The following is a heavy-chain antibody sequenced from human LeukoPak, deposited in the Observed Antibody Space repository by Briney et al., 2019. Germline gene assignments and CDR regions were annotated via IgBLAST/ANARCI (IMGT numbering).Heavy chain of an antibody. CDR1: GGSFSGYY. D-gene: IGHD3-10*01. Sequence: SESLTLTCAAYGGSFSGYYWSWIRQPPGKGLEWIGEINHSGSTNYNPSLKSRVTISVDTSKNQFSLKLSSVTAADTAVYYCARYLWLVELRYYFDYWGQGTLATVSS. CDR2: INHSGST. CDR3: ARYLWLVELRYYFDY. J-gene: IGHJ4*02. V-gene: IGHV4-34*01.